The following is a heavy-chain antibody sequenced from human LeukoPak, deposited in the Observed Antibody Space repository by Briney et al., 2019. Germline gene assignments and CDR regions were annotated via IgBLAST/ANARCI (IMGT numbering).Heavy chain of an antibody. CDR2: ISGGGDST. CDR3: AKAFLDYDFWSGYYWYFDY. Sequence: GSLRLSCAASGFTFSSYVMSWVRQAPGKGLEWVSTISGGGDSTYYADSVKGRFTISRDNSKNTLYLQMNSLRAEDTAVYYCAKAFLDYDFWSGYYWYFDYWGQGTLVTVSS. J-gene: IGHJ4*02. D-gene: IGHD3-3*01. V-gene: IGHV3-23*01. CDR1: GFTFSSYV.